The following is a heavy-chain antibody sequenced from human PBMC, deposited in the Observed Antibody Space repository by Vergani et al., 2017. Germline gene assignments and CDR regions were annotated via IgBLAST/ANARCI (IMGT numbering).Heavy chain of an antibody. D-gene: IGHD3-10*01. CDR2: IYYSGST. Sequence: QVQLQESGPGLVKPSETLSLTCTVSGGSISSYYWSWIRQPPGKGLEWIGYIYYSGSTNYNPSLKSRVTISVDTSKNQFSLMLSSVTAADTAVYYCARYYGSGSSNFDYWGQGTLVTVSS. V-gene: IGHV4-59*01. CDR1: GGSISSYY. CDR3: ARYYGSGSSNFDY. J-gene: IGHJ4*02.